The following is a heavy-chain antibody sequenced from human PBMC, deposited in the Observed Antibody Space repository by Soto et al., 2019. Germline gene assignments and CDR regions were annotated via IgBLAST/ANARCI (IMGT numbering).Heavy chain of an antibody. CDR3: ARESEDLTSNFDY. CDR2: IYYSGST. J-gene: IGHJ4*02. V-gene: IGHV4-31*03. Sequence: NPSETLSLTCTVSGDSVSSGDYFWSWIRQHPGKGLEWIGYIYYSGSTYYNPSLKSRVTISLGTSKNEFSLRLNSLRAEDTAVYYCARESEDLTSNFDYWGQGTLVTVSS. CDR1: GDSVSSGDYF.